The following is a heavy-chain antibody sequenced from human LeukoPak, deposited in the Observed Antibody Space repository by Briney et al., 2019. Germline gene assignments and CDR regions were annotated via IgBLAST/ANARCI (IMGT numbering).Heavy chain of an antibody. D-gene: IGHD3-10*01. J-gene: IGHJ4*02. Sequence: GASVKVSCKASGYTFTSYGISWVRQAPGQGLEWMGWMNPNSGNTGYAQKFQGRVTMTRNTSISTAYMELSSLRSEDTAVYYCARVYYYRGATFDYWGQGTLVTVSP. V-gene: IGHV1-8*02. CDR2: MNPNSGNT. CDR3: ARVYYYRGATFDY. CDR1: GYTFTSYG.